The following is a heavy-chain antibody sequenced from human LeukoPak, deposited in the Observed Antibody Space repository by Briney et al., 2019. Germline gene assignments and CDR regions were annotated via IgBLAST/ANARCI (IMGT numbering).Heavy chain of an antibody. CDR3: ARDRVMITFGGVSLPLSWPYYYYMDV. J-gene: IGHJ6*03. Sequence: GASVKVSCKASGDTFTGYYMHWVRQAPGQGLEWMGWINPNSGGTNYAQKFQGRVTMTRDTSISTAYMELSRLRSDDTAVYYCARDRVMITFGGVSLPLSWPYYYYMDVWGKGTTVTVSS. CDR1: GDTFTGYY. CDR2: INPNSGGT. V-gene: IGHV1-2*02. D-gene: IGHD3-16*01.